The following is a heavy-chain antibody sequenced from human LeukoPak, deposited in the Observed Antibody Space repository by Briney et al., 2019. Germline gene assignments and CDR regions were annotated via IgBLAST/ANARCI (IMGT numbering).Heavy chain of an antibody. J-gene: IGHJ4*02. V-gene: IGHV1-2*06. CDR1: GYTFTGYY. CDR3: ARDSTRELLFDFDY. Sequence: ASAKVSCKASGYTFTGYYMHWVRQAPGQGLEWMGRINPNSGGTNYAQKFQGRVTMTRDTSISTAYMELSRLRSDDTAVYYCARDSTRELLFDFDYWGQGTLVTVSS. D-gene: IGHD1-26*01. CDR2: INPNSGGT.